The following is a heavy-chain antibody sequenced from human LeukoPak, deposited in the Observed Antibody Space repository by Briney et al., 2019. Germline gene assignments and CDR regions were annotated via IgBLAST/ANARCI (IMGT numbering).Heavy chain of an antibody. V-gene: IGHV4-30-4*01. CDR1: GGSISSGDYY. D-gene: IGHD3-16*02. CDR3: ARGRTYDYVWGSYRDSDY. CDR2: IYYSGST. J-gene: IGHJ4*02. Sequence: SQTLSFTCTVSGGSISSGDYYWSWIRQPPGKGLEWIGYIYYSGSTYYNPSLKSRGTISVDTSKNQFSLKLSSVTAADTAVYYCARGRTYDYVWGSYRDSDYWGQGTLVTVSS.